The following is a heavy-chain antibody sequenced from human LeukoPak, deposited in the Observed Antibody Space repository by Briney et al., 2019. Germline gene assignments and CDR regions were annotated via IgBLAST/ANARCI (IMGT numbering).Heavy chain of an antibody. CDR3: ASFPGLIPS. CDR2: INSDGSNT. J-gene: IGHJ5*02. Sequence: GGSLRLSCAASGFTFRRYWMHWVRQAPGMGLVWVSHINSDGSNTDYADSVKGRFTISRDNAKNTLYLQMNSLRAEDTAVYYCASFPGLIPSWGQGTLATVSS. V-gene: IGHV3-74*01. D-gene: IGHD2-2*01. CDR1: GFTFRRYW.